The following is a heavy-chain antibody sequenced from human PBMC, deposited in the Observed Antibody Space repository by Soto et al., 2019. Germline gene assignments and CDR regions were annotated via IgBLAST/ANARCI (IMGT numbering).Heavy chain of an antibody. CDR3: ARAGDFWVYYYGMDV. V-gene: IGHV3-33*01. J-gene: IGHJ6*02. Sequence: QVQLVESGGGVVQPGRSLRLSCAASGFTFSSYGMHWVRQAPGKGLEWVAVIWYDGSNKYYADSVKGRFTISRDNSKNTLYLQMNSLRAEDTAVYYCARAGDFWVYYYGMDVWGQGTTFTVSS. CDR2: IWYDGSNK. D-gene: IGHD3-3*01. CDR1: GFTFSSYG.